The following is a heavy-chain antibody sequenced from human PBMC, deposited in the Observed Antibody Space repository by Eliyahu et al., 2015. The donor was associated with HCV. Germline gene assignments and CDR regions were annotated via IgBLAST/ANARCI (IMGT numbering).Heavy chain of an antibody. CDR1: GFSLSTSGMC. Sequence: QVTLRESGPALVKPTQTLTLTCTFSGFSLSTSGMCVSWIRQPPGKALEWLARIDWDDDKYYSTSLKTRLTISKDTSKNQVVLTMTNMDPVDTATYYCARQLDIVATMTTDSYYYGMDVWGQGTTVTVSS. CDR3: ARQLDIVATMTTDSYYYGMDV. V-gene: IGHV2-70*15. J-gene: IGHJ6*02. D-gene: IGHD5-12*01. CDR2: IDWDDDK.